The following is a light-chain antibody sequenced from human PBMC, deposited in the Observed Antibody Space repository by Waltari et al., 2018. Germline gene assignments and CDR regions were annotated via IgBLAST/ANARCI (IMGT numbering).Light chain of an antibody. CDR1: RDIHNY. J-gene: IGKJ1*01. CDR2: DAS. CDR3: QHYDGVPPWT. V-gene: IGKV1-33*01. Sequence: DIQMTQSPSHLSASVGDTVTITCQASRDIHNYLNWYQQKPGKAPKLLIYDASTLETGVPSRFSGSGSGTDFVFTISRLQPEDIATYYCQHYDGVPPWTFGQGTRVDFK.